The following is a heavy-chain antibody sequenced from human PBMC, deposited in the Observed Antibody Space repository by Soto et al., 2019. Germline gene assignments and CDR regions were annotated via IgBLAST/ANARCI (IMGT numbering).Heavy chain of an antibody. Sequence: SETLSLTSTVSGGSISSSSSSWGWIRQPPGKGLEWLGIISYSGSTYYSPSLKSRVTISVDASKNLSSLKLSSVTAADTAVYYCARTYVTDVVVVPASKDYMDVWGKGTTVTVSS. CDR1: GGSISSSSSS. CDR2: ISYSGST. D-gene: IGHD2-2*01. V-gene: IGHV4-39*01. CDR3: ARTYVTDVVVVPASKDYMDV. J-gene: IGHJ6*03.